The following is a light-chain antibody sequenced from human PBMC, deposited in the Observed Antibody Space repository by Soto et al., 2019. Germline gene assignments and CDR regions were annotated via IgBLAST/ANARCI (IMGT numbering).Light chain of an antibody. CDR2: GAS. V-gene: IGKV1-39*01. J-gene: IGKJ1*01. CDR3: QQTYTYRT. CDR1: QSVSTY. Sequence: DIQMTQSPSSLSASVGDRVTITCRASQSVSTYVNWYQHNPGRAPKLLIYGASSLQSGVPSRFSGSGSGTDFTLTINSLQPEDFAIYYCQQTYTYRTFGQGTKVEI.